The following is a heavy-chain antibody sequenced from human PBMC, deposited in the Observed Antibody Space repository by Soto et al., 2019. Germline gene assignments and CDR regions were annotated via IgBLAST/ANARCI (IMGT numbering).Heavy chain of an antibody. CDR2: VYATGTG. V-gene: IGHV4-39*07. D-gene: IGHD4-17*01. CDR3: VRDGSKTLRDCFDP. CDR1: YGSISVSNVF. Sequence: SETLSLTCTVSYGSISVSNVFWGWVRQPPGKGLEWMGRVYATGTGDYNPSLRSRIAMSVDISKKTFSLRLRSVTAADTGVYYCVRDGSKTLRDCFDPWGQGILVTVSS. J-gene: IGHJ5*02.